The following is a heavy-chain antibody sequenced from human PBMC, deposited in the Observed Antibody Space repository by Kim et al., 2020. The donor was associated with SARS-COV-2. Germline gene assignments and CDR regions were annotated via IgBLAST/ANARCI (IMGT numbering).Heavy chain of an antibody. CDR3: AKGFYDSGSYPRELDY. J-gene: IGHJ4*02. Sequence: DARKGRFTITRDKSRNTQYLQMNSLRGEDTAVYYCAKGFYDSGSYPRELDYWGQGTLVTVSS. D-gene: IGHD3-10*01. V-gene: IGHV3-23*01.